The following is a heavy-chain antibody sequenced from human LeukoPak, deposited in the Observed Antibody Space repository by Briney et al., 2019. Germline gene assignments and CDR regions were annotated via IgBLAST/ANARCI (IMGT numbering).Heavy chain of an antibody. CDR1: GGSISSGGYS. CDR3: ARVWGYSGSRGWFDP. CDR2: IYHSGST. D-gene: IGHD6-13*01. V-gene: IGHV4-30-2*01. J-gene: IGHJ5*02. Sequence: SQTLSLTCAVSGGSISSGGYSWSWIRQPPGKGLEWIGYIYHSGSTYYNPSLKSRVTISVDRSKNQFSLKLSSVTAADTAVYYCARVWGYSGSRGWFDPWGQGTLVTVSS.